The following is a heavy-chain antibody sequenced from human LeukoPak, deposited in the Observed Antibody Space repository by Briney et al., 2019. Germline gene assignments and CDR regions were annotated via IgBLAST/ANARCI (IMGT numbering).Heavy chain of an antibody. D-gene: IGHD3-16*02. J-gene: IGHJ6*03. V-gene: IGHV4-59*08. Sequence: SETLSLTCTVSGGSIGTYYWSWIRQSPGKGLEWIGYIYVTGTRYNPYHRSRVTISVDRSRNQFFLKMSSVTAADTAVYYCARHIGGGIEDMDVWGKGTKVIVSS. CDR3: ARHIGGGIEDMDV. CDR2: IYVTGT. CDR1: GGSIGTYY.